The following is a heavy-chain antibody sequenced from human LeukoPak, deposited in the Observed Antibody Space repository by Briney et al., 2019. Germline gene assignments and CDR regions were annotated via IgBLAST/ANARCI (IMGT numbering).Heavy chain of an antibody. CDR2: INAGNGNT. CDR3: AREHYYGSGRSFRYWFDP. Sequence: ASVKVSCKASGYTFTSHAMHWVRQAPGQRLEWMGWINAGNGNTKYSQKFQGRVTITRDTSATTAHMELSSLRSEDTAVYYCAREHYYGSGRSFRYWFDPWGQGTQVTVSS. V-gene: IGHV1-3*01. J-gene: IGHJ5*02. D-gene: IGHD3-10*01. CDR1: GYTFTSHA.